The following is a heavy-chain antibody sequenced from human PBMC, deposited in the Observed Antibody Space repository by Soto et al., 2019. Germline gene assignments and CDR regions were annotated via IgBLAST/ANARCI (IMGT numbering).Heavy chain of an antibody. Sequence: QVQLVESGGGVAQPGRSLRLSCTASGFSFSQTAIHWVRQTPDKGLEWVAIIWYDGSEQYYADSVKGRFTISRDNSKKYVYLQINRLRIRDQSVLLCAEDWGTTGGGLLKGFLQVRGRGTQVTVSS. J-gene: IGHJ2*01. V-gene: IGHV3-33*01. CDR3: AEDWGTTGGGLLKGFLQV. CDR2: IWYDGSEQ. D-gene: IGHD7-27*01. CDR1: GFSFSQTA.